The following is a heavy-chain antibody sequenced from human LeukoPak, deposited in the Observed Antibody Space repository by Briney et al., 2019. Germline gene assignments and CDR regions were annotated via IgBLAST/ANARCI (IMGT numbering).Heavy chain of an antibody. CDR3: VRRGNRWGDY. J-gene: IGHJ4*02. V-gene: IGHV6-1*01. CDR1: GDSVSSNNTA. D-gene: IGHD3-16*01. Sequence: SQTLSLTCAISGDSVSSNNTAWSWIRQPPSRGLEWLGRTYYRSKWYNDYAVSVKSRIIVNPDTSKNQFSLQLNSVTPEDTAVYYCVRRGNRWGDYWGQGTQVADSS. CDR2: TYYRSKWYN.